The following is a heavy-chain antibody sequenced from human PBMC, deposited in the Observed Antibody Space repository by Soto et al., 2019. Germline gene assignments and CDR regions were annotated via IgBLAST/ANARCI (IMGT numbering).Heavy chain of an antibody. V-gene: IGHV4-59*08. CDR3: ARHPDYGDPYYFDY. D-gene: IGHD4-17*01. J-gene: IGHJ4*02. CDR2: IYYSGST. CDR1: GGSISSYY. Sequence: QVQLQESGPGLVKPSETLSLTCTVSGGSISSYYWSWIRQPPGKGLDWIGYIYYSGSTNYNPSLKSRVTISVDTSKNQFSLTLRSVTAADTAVYYCARHPDYGDPYYFDYWGQGTLVTVSS.